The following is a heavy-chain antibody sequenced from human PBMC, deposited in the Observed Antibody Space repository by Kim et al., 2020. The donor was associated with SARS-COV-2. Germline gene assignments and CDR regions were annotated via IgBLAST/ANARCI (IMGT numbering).Heavy chain of an antibody. CDR2: INPNSGGT. J-gene: IGHJ5*02. CDR3: ARGRAAAAPYWFDP. D-gene: IGHD6-13*01. V-gene: IGHV1-2*02. Sequence: ASVKVSCKASGYTFTGYYLHWVRQAPGQGLEWMGWINPNSGGTHYAQNFQGRVTMTRDTSITTAYMDLSRLTSDDTAVYYCARGRAAAAPYWFDPWGQGTLVTVSS. CDR1: GYTFTGYY.